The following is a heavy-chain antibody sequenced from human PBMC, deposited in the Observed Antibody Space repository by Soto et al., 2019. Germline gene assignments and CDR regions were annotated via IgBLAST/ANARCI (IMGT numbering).Heavy chain of an antibody. CDR2: ISYEGSNK. D-gene: IGHD3-22*01. CDR3: ARTYDSSGYPLGLDY. V-gene: IGHV3-30-3*01. Sequence: PGGSLRLSCAASGFTFSSYAMHWVRQAPGKGLEWVAVISYEGSNKYYADSVKGRFTISRDNSKNTLYLQMNSLRAEDTAVYYCARTYDSSGYPLGLDYWGQGTLVTVSS. J-gene: IGHJ4*02. CDR1: GFTFSSYA.